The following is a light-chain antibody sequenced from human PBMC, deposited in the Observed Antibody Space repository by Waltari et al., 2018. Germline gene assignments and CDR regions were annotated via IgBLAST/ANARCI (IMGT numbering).Light chain of an antibody. CDR1: SSDIGGYNY. J-gene: IGLJ2*01. CDR3: SSYIDSSTLEL. Sequence: QSALTQPASVSGSPGQSITISCTGTSSDIGGYNYVSWYQQVPGKAPKLIIYDVGNRPSGVSSRFSGSKSGNTASLTISGLQAEDEANYYCSSYIDSSTLELFGGGTSLTVL. CDR2: DVG. V-gene: IGLV2-14*03.